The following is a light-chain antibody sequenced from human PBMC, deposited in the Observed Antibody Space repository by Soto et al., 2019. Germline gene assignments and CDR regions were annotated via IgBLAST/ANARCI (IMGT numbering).Light chain of an antibody. CDR1: QTVSSN. V-gene: IGKV3D-15*01. CDR3: QQYNKWPLT. Sequence: EIVMTQSPATLSVSPGERATLSCRASQTVSSNLAWYQQKPGQAPRLLIYGASTRATGIPARFSGSGSGTVFTLTIGSLQSEDLAIYYCQQYNKWPLTFGGGTKVE. CDR2: GAS. J-gene: IGKJ4*01.